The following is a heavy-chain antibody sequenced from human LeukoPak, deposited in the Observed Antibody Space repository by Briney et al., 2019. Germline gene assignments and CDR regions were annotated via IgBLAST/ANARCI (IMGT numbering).Heavy chain of an antibody. CDR1: GGSISSYY. V-gene: IGHV4-59*08. D-gene: IGHD5-18*01. J-gene: IGHJ6*03. CDR2: IYYSGST. CDR3: ARRKGKYSYGSSYMDV. Sequence: SETLSLTCTVSGGSISSYYWSWIRQPPGKGLEWIGYIYYSGSTYYNPSLKSRVTISVDTSKNQFSLKLSSVTAADTAVYYCARRKGKYSYGSSYMDVWGKGTTVTVSS.